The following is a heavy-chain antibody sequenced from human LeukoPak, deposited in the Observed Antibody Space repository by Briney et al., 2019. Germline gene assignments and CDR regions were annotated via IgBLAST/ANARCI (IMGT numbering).Heavy chain of an antibody. J-gene: IGHJ1*01. CDR3: ARDSSDFRNLIPH. Sequence: ASVKVSCKASGYIFLNYDFNWVRQATGQGPEWMGWMNPNSGDAGYPQKFQGRVTMTRDTSISTAYMELSSLRSEDTAVYYCARDSSDFRNLIPHWGQGTLVTVSS. D-gene: IGHD1-14*01. CDR2: MNPNSGDA. V-gene: IGHV1-8*01. CDR1: GYIFLNYD.